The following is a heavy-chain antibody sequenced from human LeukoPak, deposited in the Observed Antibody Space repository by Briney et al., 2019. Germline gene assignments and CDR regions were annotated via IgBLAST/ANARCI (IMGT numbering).Heavy chain of an antibody. V-gene: IGHV5-51*01. J-gene: IGHJ4*02. D-gene: IGHD2-8*02. CDR2: IYPGDSDT. CDR3: ARSTGATGAVDY. Sequence: GESLKISCRGSGYTFSSYWIGWVRQRPGKGVDGMGIIYPGDSDTRYSPSVQGQVTISADKSTTTASLKWNSLKASDTAMYYCARSTGATGAVDYWGQGTLVTV. CDR1: GYTFSSYW.